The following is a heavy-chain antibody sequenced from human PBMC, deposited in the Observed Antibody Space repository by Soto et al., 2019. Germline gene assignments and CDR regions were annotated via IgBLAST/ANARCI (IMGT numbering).Heavy chain of an antibody. CDR2: IYPGDSDT. V-gene: IGHV5-51*01. CDR3: ARRRAKKDSSGYQPNDAFDI. D-gene: IGHD3-22*01. CDR1: GYSFTSYG. Sequence: PGESLTISCEVSGYSFTSYGIVWVLQMPGKGLECMGIIYPGDSDTRYSPSFQGQVTISGDKSISTAYLQWSSLKASDTAMYYCARRRAKKDSSGYQPNDAFDIWGQGTMVTVSS. J-gene: IGHJ3*02.